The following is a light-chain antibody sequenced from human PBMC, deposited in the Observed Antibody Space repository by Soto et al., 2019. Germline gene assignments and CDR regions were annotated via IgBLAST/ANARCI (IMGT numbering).Light chain of an antibody. CDR2: PAT. V-gene: IGKV3-15*01. Sequence: EIVMTQSPATLSVAAGAGATLSCRASQSVSSRLAWFQHKPGQAPRLLIYPATTRATGIPSRFSGIGSGTEFTLTISSIQADDFAVYYCQRSHAWPLTFGGGTKLEI. J-gene: IGKJ4*01. CDR3: QRSHAWPLT. CDR1: QSVSSR.